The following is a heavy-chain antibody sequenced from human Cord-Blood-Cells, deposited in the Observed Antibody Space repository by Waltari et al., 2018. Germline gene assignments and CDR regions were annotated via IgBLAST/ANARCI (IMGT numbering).Heavy chain of an antibody. CDR1: GYSFTSYW. CDR3: ARLSDPVEQLAEYFQH. Sequence: EVQLVQSGAEVKKPGESLKISCKGSGYSFTSYWIGWVRQMPGKGLEWMGISYPGDSYTRYSPSFQGQGTISADKSISTAYLQWSSLKASDTAMYYCARLSDPVEQLAEYFQHWGQGTLVTVSS. V-gene: IGHV5-51*03. D-gene: IGHD6-6*01. CDR2: SYPGDSYT. J-gene: IGHJ1*01.